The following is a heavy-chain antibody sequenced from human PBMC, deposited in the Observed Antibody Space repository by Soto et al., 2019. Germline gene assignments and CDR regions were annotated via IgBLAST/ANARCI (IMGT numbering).Heavy chain of an antibody. V-gene: IGHV3-21*01. CDR1: GFTFSSYT. CDR3: ARDSVRDYLYYYYGMDV. Sequence: GWSLRLSCAASGFTFSSYTMNWVRQAPGRGLEWVSSIGTSSSYIYYADSVKGRFTISRDNAKNSLFLQMNSLRADDTAVYYCARDSVRDYLYYYYGMDVWGQGTTVTVS. CDR2: IGTSSSYI. D-gene: IGHD4-17*01. J-gene: IGHJ6*02.